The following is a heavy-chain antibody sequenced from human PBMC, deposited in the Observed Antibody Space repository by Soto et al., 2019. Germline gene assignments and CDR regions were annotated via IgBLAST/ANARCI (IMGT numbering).Heavy chain of an antibody. CDR2: IYTSGST. CDR1: GGSISSYY. D-gene: IGHD1-7*01. V-gene: IGHV4-4*07. J-gene: IGHJ6*02. CDR3: ARHGGNYAYYYYGMDV. Sequence: SETLSLTCTVSGGSISSYYWSWIRQPAGKGLEWIGRIYTSGSTNYNPSLKSRVTMSVDTSKNQFSLKLSSVTAADTAVYYCARHGGNYAYYYYGMDVWGQGTTVTVSS.